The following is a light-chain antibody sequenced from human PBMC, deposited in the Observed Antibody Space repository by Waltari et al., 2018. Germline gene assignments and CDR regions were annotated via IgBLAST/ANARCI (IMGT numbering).Light chain of an antibody. V-gene: IGLV3-19*01. CDR3: HSRDASGVGGT. CDR1: SLRSYY. CDR2: DKN. J-gene: IGLJ3*02. Sequence: TQDPAVSVAMGQTVRSTCQGDSLRSYYASWYRQRPGQAPILVMYDKNNRPSGVPDRFSGSSSDNTASLTITGAQAEDEAYYYCHSRDASGVGGTFGGGTKLTVL.